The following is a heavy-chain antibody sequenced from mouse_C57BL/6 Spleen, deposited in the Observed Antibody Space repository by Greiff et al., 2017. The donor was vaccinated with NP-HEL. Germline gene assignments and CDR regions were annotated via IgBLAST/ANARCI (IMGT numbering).Heavy chain of an antibody. V-gene: IGHV1-4*01. Sequence: VKRVESGAELARPGASVKMSCKASGYTFTSYTMHWVKQRPGQGLEWIGYINPSSGYTKYNQKFKDKATLTADKSSSTAYMQLSSLTSEDSAVYYCARPDDGYYDFDYWGQGTTLTVSS. CDR1: GYTFTSYT. D-gene: IGHD2-3*01. CDR2: INPSSGYT. J-gene: IGHJ2*01. CDR3: ARPDDGYYDFDY.